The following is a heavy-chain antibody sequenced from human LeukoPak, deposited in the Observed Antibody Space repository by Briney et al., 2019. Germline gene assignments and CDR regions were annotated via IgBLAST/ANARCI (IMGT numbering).Heavy chain of an antibody. V-gene: IGHV3-21*01. D-gene: IGHD5-18*01. Sequence: PGRSLRLSCAASGFTFSSYSMNWVRQAPGKGLEWVSSISATSNYIYYADSVKGRFTISRDNAKNSLYLQMNSLRAEDTAVYYCARDTSGYTFDDWGQGTLVTVPS. J-gene: IGHJ4*02. CDR2: ISATSNYI. CDR3: ARDTSGYTFDD. CDR1: GFTFSSYS.